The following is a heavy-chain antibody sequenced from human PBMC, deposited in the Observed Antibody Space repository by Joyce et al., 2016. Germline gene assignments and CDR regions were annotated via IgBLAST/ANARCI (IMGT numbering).Heavy chain of an antibody. CDR2: IHTDASST. Sequence: EVQLVELGGNLVQPGGSLRLSCEASRFPFSSYWMHWVRQAPGKWLGFVSRIHTDASSTSYADAVKGRFPISRDNAQNTLSLQMNSLRADDTAVFYSTRELITTYHYYGMDVWGQGTTVTVSS. CDR1: RFPFSSYW. CDR3: TRELITTYHYYGMDV. V-gene: IGHV3-74*01. D-gene: IGHD3-3*01. J-gene: IGHJ6*02.